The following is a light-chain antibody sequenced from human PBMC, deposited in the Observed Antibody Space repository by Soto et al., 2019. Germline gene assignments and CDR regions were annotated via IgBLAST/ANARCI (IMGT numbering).Light chain of an antibody. Sequence: DIQMTQSPSSLSASVGDRVTITCRASQSIGSSLNWYQQKPGKAPKLLIYSASSLQSGVPSRFSGSGSGTDFTLTISSLQPEDFATFHCQQSYSPPWTFGQGNKVEIK. J-gene: IGKJ1*01. V-gene: IGKV1-39*01. CDR3: QQSYSPPWT. CDR2: SAS. CDR1: QSIGSS.